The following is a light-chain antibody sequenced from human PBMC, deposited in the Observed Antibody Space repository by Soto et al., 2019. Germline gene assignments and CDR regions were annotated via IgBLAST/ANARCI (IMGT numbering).Light chain of an antibody. CDR2: GAS. CDR1: QSVSNNY. V-gene: IGKV3-20*01. Sequence: EIVLTQSPGPLSLSPGERATLSCKASQSVSNNYLAWYQQKPGQAPRILIYGASNRATGIPDRFSGSGSGTDFTLTISRLDPEYFAVYYCQQYGSSGTLGQGTKVDIK. J-gene: IGKJ1*01. CDR3: QQYGSSGT.